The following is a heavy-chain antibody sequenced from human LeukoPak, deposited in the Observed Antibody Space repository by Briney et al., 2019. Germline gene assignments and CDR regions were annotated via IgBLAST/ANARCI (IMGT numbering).Heavy chain of an antibody. J-gene: IGHJ6*03. CDR3: ARVRTSHRFLEWLHYYYMDV. CDR1: GYTFTGYY. D-gene: IGHD3-3*01. V-gene: IGHV1-2*02. Sequence: ASVKVSCKASGYTFTGYYMHWVRQAPGQGLEWMGWMNPNSGDTNHAQKFQGRVTMTRDTSISTGYMELSRLRSDDTAVYYCARVRTSHRFLEWLHYYYMDVWGKGTTVTVSS. CDR2: MNPNSGDT.